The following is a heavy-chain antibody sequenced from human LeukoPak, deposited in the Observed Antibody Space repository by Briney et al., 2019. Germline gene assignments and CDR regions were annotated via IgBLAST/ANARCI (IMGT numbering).Heavy chain of an antibody. J-gene: IGHJ6*03. CDR1: GFTFSVYG. CDR2: IRFDGSIT. D-gene: IGHD5/OR15-5a*01. V-gene: IGHV3-30*02. Sequence: GGSLRLSCAASGFTFSVYGMHWVRQAPGKGLEWVAFIRFDGSITYFADSVKGRFTISRDNSKNALYLQMNSLRAEDTALYYCAKDTVKVSTIRRVPHYMDVWGKGTTVTISS. CDR3: AKDTVKVSTIRRVPHYMDV.